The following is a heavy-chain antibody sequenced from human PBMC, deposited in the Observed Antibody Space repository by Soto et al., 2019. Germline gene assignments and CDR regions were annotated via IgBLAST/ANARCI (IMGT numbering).Heavy chain of an antibody. J-gene: IGHJ4*02. CDR1: GGTFSSYA. D-gene: IGHD3-3*01. CDR2: IIPIFGTA. Sequence: QVQLVQSGAEVKKPGSSVKVSCKASGGTFSSYAISWVRQAPGQGLEWMGGIIPIFGTANYAQKFQGRVTITADKSTSTAYRELSSMRSEDTAVYYCAIHVLRFLEWLLVNYWGQGTLVTVSA. CDR3: AIHVLRFLEWLLVNY. V-gene: IGHV1-69*06.